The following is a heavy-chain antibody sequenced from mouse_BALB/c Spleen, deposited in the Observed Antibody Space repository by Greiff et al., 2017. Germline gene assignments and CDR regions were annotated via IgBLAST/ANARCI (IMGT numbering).Heavy chain of an antibody. CDR3: AREGYGSTFAY. CDR1: GFSLTSYG. CDR2: IWAGGST. J-gene: IGHJ3*01. V-gene: IGHV2-9*02. Sequence: VNVVESGPGLVAPSQSLSITCTVSGFSLTSYGVHWVRQPPGKGLEWLGVIWAGGSTNYNSALMSRLSISKDNSKSQVFLKMNSLQTDDTAMYYCAREGYGSTFAYWGQGTLVTVSA. D-gene: IGHD1-1*01.